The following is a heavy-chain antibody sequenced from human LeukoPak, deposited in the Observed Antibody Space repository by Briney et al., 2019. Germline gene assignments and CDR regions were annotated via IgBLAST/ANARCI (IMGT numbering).Heavy chain of an antibody. V-gene: IGHV3-23*01. Sequence: PGTSLRLSCAASGFTFSSYAIHWVRQAPGKGLEWVSAISGSGGSTYYADSVKGRFTISRDNSKNTLYLQMNSLRAEDTAVYYCAKVGIVVVPAAMPRTDYWGQGTLVTVSS. CDR3: AKVGIVVVPAAMPRTDY. CDR2: ISGSGGST. D-gene: IGHD2-2*03. CDR1: GFTFSSYA. J-gene: IGHJ4*02.